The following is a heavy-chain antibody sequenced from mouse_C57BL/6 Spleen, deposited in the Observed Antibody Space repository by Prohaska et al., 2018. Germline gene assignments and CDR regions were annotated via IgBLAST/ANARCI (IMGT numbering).Heavy chain of an antibody. CDR2: IYHSDSET. Sequence: TFTSYWMDWVKQMPGQGLEWIGNIYHSDSETHYNQKFKDKATLTVDKSSSTAYMQLSSLTSEDSAVYYCARSVNLLLRYEGFDYWGQGTTLTVSS. CDR3: ARSVNLLLRYEGFDY. J-gene: IGHJ2*01. V-gene: IGHV1-61*01. CDR1: TFTSYW. D-gene: IGHD1-1*01.